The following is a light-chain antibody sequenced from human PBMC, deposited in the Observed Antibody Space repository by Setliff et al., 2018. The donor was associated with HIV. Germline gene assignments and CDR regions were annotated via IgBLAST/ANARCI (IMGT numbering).Light chain of an antibody. CDR3: SSYTSSGTLV. CDR1: SSDIAIYNF. V-gene: IGLV2-14*03. CDR2: DVS. J-gene: IGLJ1*01. Sequence: QSALAQPASVSGSPGQSITISCTGTSSDIAIYNFVSWYQHNPGKAPKLMIYDVSSRPSGVSHRFSGSKSGNTASLTISGLQAEDEADYYCSSYTSSGTLVFGTGTKVTV.